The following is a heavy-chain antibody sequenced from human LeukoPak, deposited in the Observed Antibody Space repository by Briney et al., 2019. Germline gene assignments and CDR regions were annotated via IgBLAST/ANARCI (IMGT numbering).Heavy chain of an antibody. J-gene: IGHJ4*02. CDR2: IRYDGSNK. CDR3: ARDTVEMAAGGLDY. D-gene: IGHD5-24*01. V-gene: IGHV3-30*02. Sequence: GGSLRLSCAASGFTFSSYGMHWVRQAPGKGLEWVAFIRYDGSNKYYADSVKGRFTISRDNSKNTLYLQMNSLRAEDTAVYYCARDTVEMAAGGLDYWGQGTLVTVSS. CDR1: GFTFSSYG.